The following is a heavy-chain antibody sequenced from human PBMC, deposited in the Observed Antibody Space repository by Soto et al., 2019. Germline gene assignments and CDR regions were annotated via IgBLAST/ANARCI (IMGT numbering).Heavy chain of an antibody. CDR1: GYTFTSYG. V-gene: IGHV1-18*01. CDR2: ISAYNGNT. Sequence: QVQLVQSGAEVKKPGASVKVSCKASGYTFTSYGISWGRQAPGQGLEGMGWISAYNGNTNYAQKLQGRVTMTTDTSTSTAYMELRSLRSDDTAVYYCARVNSSGWYYRHDAFDIWGQGTMVTVSS. D-gene: IGHD6-19*01. J-gene: IGHJ3*02. CDR3: ARVNSSGWYYRHDAFDI.